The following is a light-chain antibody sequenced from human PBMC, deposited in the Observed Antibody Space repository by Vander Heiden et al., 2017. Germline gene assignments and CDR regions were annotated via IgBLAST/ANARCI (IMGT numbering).Light chain of an antibody. Sequence: QAPRLLIYDASDRATGIPARFSGSGSGPDFTLTISSLEPEDFAVYYCHHLGAFGQGTRLENK. CDR3: HHLGA. J-gene: IGKJ5*01. CDR2: DAS. V-gene: IGKV3-11*01.